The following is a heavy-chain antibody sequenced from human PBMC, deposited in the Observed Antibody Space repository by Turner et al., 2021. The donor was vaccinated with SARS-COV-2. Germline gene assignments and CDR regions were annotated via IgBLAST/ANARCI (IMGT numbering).Heavy chain of an antibody. D-gene: IGHD6-19*01. Sequence: QVQLQESGPGLEKPSETLSLTCTVSGGSISSYYWSWIRQPPGKGLEWFGYIHYSGSTNYNPSLKSRVTVSVDTSKNQFSLKLSSVTAADTAVYYCARHGFSGWDGGGMDVWGQGTTVTVSS. CDR2: IHYSGST. CDR3: ARHGFSGWDGGGMDV. V-gene: IGHV4-59*08. J-gene: IGHJ6*02. CDR1: GGSISSYY.